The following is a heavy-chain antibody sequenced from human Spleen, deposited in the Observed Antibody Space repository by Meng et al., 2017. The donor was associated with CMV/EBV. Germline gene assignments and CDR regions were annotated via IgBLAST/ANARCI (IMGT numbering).Heavy chain of an antibody. CDR2: INPNSGGT. J-gene: IGHJ4*02. CDR3: ARGSVVVVAASSFDY. D-gene: IGHD2-15*01. CDR1: GGTFSSYA. Sequence: ASVKVSCKASGGTFSSYAISWVRQAPGQGLEWMGWINPNSGGTNFAQRFQGRVTLTRDTAISTGYMELSRLRPDDTAIYYCARGSVVVVAASSFDYWGQGTLVTVSS. V-gene: IGHV1-2*02.